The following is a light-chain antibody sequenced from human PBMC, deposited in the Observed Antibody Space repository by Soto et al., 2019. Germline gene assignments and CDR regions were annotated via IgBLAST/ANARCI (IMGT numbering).Light chain of an antibody. V-gene: IGLV2-14*03. Sequence: QPVLTQPASVSGSPGQSITISCTGTSSDVGGYNYVSWYQQHPGKAPKLMIYDVSNRPSGVSNRFSGSKSGNTASLTISGLQAEDEADYYCSSYTSSSTGVFGTGNKVTVL. J-gene: IGLJ1*01. CDR1: SSDVGGYNY. CDR3: SSYTSSSTGV. CDR2: DVS.